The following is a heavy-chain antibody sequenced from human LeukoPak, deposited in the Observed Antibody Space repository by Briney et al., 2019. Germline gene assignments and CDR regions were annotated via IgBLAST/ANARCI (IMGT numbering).Heavy chain of an antibody. V-gene: IGHV1-69*06. CDR3: ARGHGDYAYYGY. CDR1: GGTFSSYA. J-gene: IGHJ4*02. D-gene: IGHD4-17*01. Sequence: SVKVSCEASGGTFSSYAISWVRQAPGQGLEWMGGIIPIFGTANYAQKFQGRVTITADKSTSTAYMELSSLRSEDTAVYYCARGHGDYAYYGYWGQGTLVTVSS. CDR2: IIPIFGTA.